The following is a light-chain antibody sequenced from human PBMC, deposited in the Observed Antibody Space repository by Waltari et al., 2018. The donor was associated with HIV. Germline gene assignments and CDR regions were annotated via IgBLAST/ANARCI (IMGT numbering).Light chain of an antibody. V-gene: IGLV1-51*01. CDR2: TNK. CDR3: GTWDVSLGVVI. J-gene: IGLJ2*01. Sequence: QSVLTQPPSVSAAPGQKVTISCSGSSSNVGKNYVSWYQQIPGTAPKFLIYTNKKRPSGIPDRFSASTSGTSATLGITGLQTGDEANYYCGTWDVSLGVVIFGGGTKLTVL. CDR1: SSNVGKNY.